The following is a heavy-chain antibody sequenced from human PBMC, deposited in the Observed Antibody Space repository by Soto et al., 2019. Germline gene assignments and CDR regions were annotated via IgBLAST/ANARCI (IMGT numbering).Heavy chain of an antibody. D-gene: IGHD3-22*01. J-gene: IGHJ3*02. Sequence: EMLLVESGGGLVQPGRSLRLSCGGSGFSFDDYTMHWVRQAPGKGPEWVASLSWNSGFSGYADSVKGRFTISRDNAQSSVNLPMNNLRTEDTALYYCAKGRGTIVVTDAYDIWGQGTMVTVSS. CDR1: GFSFDDYT. V-gene: IGHV3-9*01. CDR2: LSWNSGFS. CDR3: AKGRGTIVVTDAYDI.